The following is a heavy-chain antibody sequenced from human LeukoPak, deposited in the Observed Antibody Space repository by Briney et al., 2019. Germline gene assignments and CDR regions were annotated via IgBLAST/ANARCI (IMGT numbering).Heavy chain of an antibody. D-gene: IGHD2-15*01. J-gene: IGHJ4*02. CDR3: ARRAGEYSHPYDY. CDR2: IYSGGNT. CDR1: GFTVSSNS. Sequence: GGSLRLSCTVSGFTVSSNSCSWVRRAPGKGLEWVSFIYSGGNTHYSDSVTGRFTISRDTLYLQVNSLRAEDTAIYYCARRAGEYSHPYDYWGQGTLVTVSS. V-gene: IGHV3-53*01.